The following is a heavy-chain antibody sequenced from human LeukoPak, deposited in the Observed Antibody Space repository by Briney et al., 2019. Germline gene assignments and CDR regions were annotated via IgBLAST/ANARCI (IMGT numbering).Heavy chain of an antibody. V-gene: IGHV1-8*01. CDR1: GYPFTTYE. CDR2: VHPNSGNT. J-gene: IGHJ5*02. CDR3: ARGPRNDP. D-gene: IGHD1-14*01. Sequence: GASVKVSCKTSGYPFTTYEINWVRQAAGQELEWMGWVHPNSGNTAYAQKFQGRVTMTRDTSISTAYMELSSLRSDDTAVYFCARGPRNDPWGQGTLVTVSS.